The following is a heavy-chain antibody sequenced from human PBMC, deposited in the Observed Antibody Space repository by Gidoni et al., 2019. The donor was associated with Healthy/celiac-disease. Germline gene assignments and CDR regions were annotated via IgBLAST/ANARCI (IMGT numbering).Heavy chain of an antibody. D-gene: IGHD2-8*01. CDR1: GFTFSDYY. Sequence: QVQLVESGGGLVTPGGSLRPSCAASGFTFSDYYMSWIRQAPGKGLEWVSYISSSGSTIYYADSVKGRFTISRDNAKNSLYLQMNSLRAEDTAVYYCARVAIVLISFALPIGWFDPWGQGTLVTVSS. J-gene: IGHJ5*02. CDR3: ARVAIVLISFALPIGWFDP. V-gene: IGHV3-11*01. CDR2: ISSSGSTI.